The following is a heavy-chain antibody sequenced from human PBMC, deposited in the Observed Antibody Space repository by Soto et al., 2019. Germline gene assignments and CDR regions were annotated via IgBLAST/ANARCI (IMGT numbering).Heavy chain of an antibody. CDR1: GFTFSSYA. V-gene: IGHV3-23*01. CDR3: ASRLRFLEWPGGPNAFDI. J-gene: IGHJ3*02. CDR2: ISGSGGST. D-gene: IGHD3-3*01. Sequence: PGGSLRLSCAASGFTFSSYAMSWVRQAPGKGLEWVSAISGSGGSTYYADSVKGRFTTSRDNSKNTLYLQMNSLRAEDTAVYYCASRLRFLEWPGGPNAFDIWGQGTMVTVSS.